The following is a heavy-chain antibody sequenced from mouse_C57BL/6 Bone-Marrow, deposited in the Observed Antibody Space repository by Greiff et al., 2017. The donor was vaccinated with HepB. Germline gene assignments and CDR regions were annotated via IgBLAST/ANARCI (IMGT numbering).Heavy chain of an antibody. Sequence: EVQVVESGPSLVRPSQTLSLTCTVTGFSINSDCYWIWIRQFPGNKLEYIGYTFYSGITYYNPSLESRTYITRDTSKNQFSLKLSSVTTEDTATYYCARAVYYGSSRYWYFDVWGTGTTVTVSS. CDR3: ARAVYYGSSRYWYFDV. D-gene: IGHD1-1*01. V-gene: IGHV3-3*01. J-gene: IGHJ1*03. CDR1: GFSINSDCY. CDR2: TFYSGIT.